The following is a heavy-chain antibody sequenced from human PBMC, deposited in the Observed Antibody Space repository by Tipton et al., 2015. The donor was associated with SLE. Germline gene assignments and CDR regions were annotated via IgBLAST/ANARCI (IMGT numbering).Heavy chain of an antibody. V-gene: IGHV1-2*06. CDR1: GYTFTGYY. J-gene: IGHJ6*02. D-gene: IGHD4-17*01. CDR3: ARDYGDTRSYYYYGMDV. Sequence: QSGPEVKKPGASVKVSCKASGYTFTGYYMDWVRRAPGQGLEWMGRIIPHSGGTNYAQKFQGRVTMTTDTSIRTAYMELSRLRSDDTAVYYCARDYGDTRSYYYYGMDVWGQGTTVTVSS. CDR2: IIPHSGGT.